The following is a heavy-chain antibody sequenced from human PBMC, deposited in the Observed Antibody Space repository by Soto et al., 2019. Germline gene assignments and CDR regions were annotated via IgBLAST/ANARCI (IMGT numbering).Heavy chain of an antibody. Sequence: SETLSLTCTVSGGSINPVNYFWSWIRQSPDKGLEWIGHIYNGGTTYNNPSLTSRVTISVDTSNNQFSLKLSSVSAAHTAVYYCARGPSGDKDAYSGQGTLDPVSS. D-gene: IGHD1-1*01. CDR3: ARGPSGDKDAY. V-gene: IGHV4-30-4*01. J-gene: IGHJ4*02. CDR1: GGSINPVNYF. CDR2: IYNGGTT.